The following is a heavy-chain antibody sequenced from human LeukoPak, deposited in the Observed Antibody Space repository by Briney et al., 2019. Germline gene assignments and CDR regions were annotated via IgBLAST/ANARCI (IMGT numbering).Heavy chain of an antibody. CDR3: ARIFRRDGHNPDWYFDL. CDR1: GGSFSTFY. D-gene: IGHD5-24*01. V-gene: IGHV4-59*08. J-gene: IGHJ2*01. Sequence: SETLSLTCTISGGSFSTFYWSWIRQPPGKGLEWIGYVYYSGSTTYNPSLKSRVTISVDTSKNQFSLELSSVTAADTALYYCARIFRRDGHNPDWYFDLWDRGTLVTASS. CDR2: VYYSGST.